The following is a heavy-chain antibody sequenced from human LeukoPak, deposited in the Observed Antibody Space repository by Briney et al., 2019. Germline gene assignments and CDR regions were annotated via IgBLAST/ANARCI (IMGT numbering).Heavy chain of an antibody. Sequence: PGGSLRLSCAASGFTFSNYGMTWVRQAPGKGLEWVPGISGSGGTTYDADSVKGRFTVSRDNSKNILYLQMNSLRAEDTAVYFCAKTQGYFDFWGQGTLVTVSS. CDR3: AKTQGYFDF. V-gene: IGHV3-23*01. J-gene: IGHJ4*02. CDR2: ISGSGGTT. CDR1: GFTFSNYG.